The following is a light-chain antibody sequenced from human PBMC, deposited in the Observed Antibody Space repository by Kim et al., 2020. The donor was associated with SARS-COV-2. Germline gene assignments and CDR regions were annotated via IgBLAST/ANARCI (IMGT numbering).Light chain of an antibody. CDR2: GAS. CDR1: QSVSRSY. J-gene: IGKJ5*01. CDR3: QQYGSSPPT. Sequence: SPGERDTHACRASQSVSRSYLAWYQQKPGQAPRLLIYGASSRATGIPDRFSGSGSGTDFTLTISRLEPEDFAVYYCQQYGSSPPTFGQGTRLEIK. V-gene: IGKV3-20*01.